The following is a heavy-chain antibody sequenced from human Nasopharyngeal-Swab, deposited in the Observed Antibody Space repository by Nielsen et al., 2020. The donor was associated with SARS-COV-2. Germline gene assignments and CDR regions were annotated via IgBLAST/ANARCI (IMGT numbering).Heavy chain of an antibody. Sequence: GESLKISCAASGFTFSSYGMHWVRQAPGKGLEWVAVIWYDGSNKYYADSVKGRFTISRDNSKNTLYLQMNSLRAEDTAVHYCARSIAARPYYYYGMDVWGQGTTVTVSS. V-gene: IGHV3-33*01. CDR2: IWYDGSNK. J-gene: IGHJ6*02. CDR3: ARSIAARPYYYYGMDV. D-gene: IGHD6-6*01. CDR1: GFTFSSYG.